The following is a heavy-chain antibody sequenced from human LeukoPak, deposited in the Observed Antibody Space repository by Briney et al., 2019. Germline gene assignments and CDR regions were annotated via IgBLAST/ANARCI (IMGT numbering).Heavy chain of an antibody. Sequence: GGSLRLSCAASGFTFSDYYMSWIRQAPGKGLEWVSYISSSGHTIYYADSVKGRFTISRDNAKNSLYLQMNSLRAEDTAVYYCARRVSYYYYYMDVWGKGTTVTVSS. CDR2: ISSSGHTI. J-gene: IGHJ6*03. D-gene: IGHD3-10*01. CDR3: ARRVSYYYYYMDV. CDR1: GFTFSDYY. V-gene: IGHV3-11*04.